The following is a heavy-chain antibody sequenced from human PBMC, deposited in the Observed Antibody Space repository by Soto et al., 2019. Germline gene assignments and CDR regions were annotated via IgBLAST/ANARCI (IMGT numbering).Heavy chain of an antibody. CDR3: ARPADGYTVDY. Sequence: QVQLVESGGGLVKPAGSLRLSCAASGFTFSDYYMSWIRQAPGKGLEWVSHISGTGNIVYYADSVKGRFTISRDNAKNSLYLQMNSLRAEDTAVYYCARPADGYTVDYWGQGTLVTVSS. J-gene: IGHJ4*02. CDR1: GFTFSDYY. CDR2: ISGTGNIV. D-gene: IGHD5-12*01. V-gene: IGHV3-11*01.